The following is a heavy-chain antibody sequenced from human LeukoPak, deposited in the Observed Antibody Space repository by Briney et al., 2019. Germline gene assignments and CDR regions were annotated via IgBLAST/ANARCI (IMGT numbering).Heavy chain of an antibody. D-gene: IGHD1-1*01. J-gene: IGHJ6*03. CDR1: GFTFSRYW. CDR3: AKDRERYYYYMDV. Sequence: GGSLRLSCAASGFTFSRYWMHWVRQAPGKGLVWVSRINSDGSSTTYADSVQGRFTISRDNAKNTLYLQMNSLRAEDTAVYYCAKDRERYYYYMDVWGKGTTVTVSS. V-gene: IGHV3-74*01. CDR2: INSDGSST.